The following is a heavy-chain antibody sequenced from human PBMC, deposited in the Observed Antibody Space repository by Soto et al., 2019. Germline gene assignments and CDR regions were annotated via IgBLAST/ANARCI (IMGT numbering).Heavy chain of an antibody. CDR2: INAGNGNT. Sequence: QVQLVQSGAEVKKPGASVKVSCKASGYTFTSYAMHWVRQAPGQRLEWMGWINAGNGNTKYSQKFQGRVTITRDTSASTAYMELSSLRSEDTAVYYCARDHGSGYGSGWYGSNWFDPWGQGTLVTVSS. J-gene: IGHJ5*02. CDR1: GYTFTSYA. CDR3: ARDHGSGYGSGWYGSNWFDP. V-gene: IGHV1-3*01. D-gene: IGHD6-19*01.